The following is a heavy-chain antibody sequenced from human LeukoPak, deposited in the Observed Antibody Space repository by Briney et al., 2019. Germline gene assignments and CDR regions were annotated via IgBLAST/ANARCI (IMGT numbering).Heavy chain of an antibody. CDR2: ISAYNGNT. V-gene: IGHV1-18*01. CDR3: ARARDRYCSGGNCYYDY. CDR1: GYTFTSYG. Sequence: ASVKVSCKASGYTFTSYGISWVRQAPGQGLEWMGWISAYNGNTNYAQKLQGRVTMTTDTSTSTAYMELRSLRSDDTAVYYCARARDRYCSGGNCYYDYWGQGTLVTVSS. J-gene: IGHJ4*02. D-gene: IGHD2-15*01.